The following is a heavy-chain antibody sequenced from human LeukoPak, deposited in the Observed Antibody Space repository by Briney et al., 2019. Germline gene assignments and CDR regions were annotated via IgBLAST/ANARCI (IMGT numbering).Heavy chain of an antibody. J-gene: IGHJ6*03. Sequence: GASVKVSCKASGYTFTSYGISWVRQAPGQGLEWMGWISAYNGNTNYAQKLQGRVTMTTDTSTSTAYMELRSLRSDDTAVYYCASTPGVRDFWSGYYYVDVWGKGTTVTVSS. D-gene: IGHD3-3*01. CDR2: ISAYNGNT. CDR1: GYTFTSYG. CDR3: ASTPGVRDFWSGYYYVDV. V-gene: IGHV1-18*01.